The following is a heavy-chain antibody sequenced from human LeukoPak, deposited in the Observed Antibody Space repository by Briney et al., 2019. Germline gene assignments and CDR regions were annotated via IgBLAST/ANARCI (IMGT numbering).Heavy chain of an antibody. D-gene: IGHD6-19*01. CDR2: IYTSGST. CDR3: ARNGKPGIAVAGFDY. V-gene: IGHV4-4*09. Sequence: SETLSLTCTVSGGSISSYYWSWIRQPPGKGLEWIGYIYTSGSTNYNPSLKSRVTISVDTSKNQFSLKLCSVTAADTAVYYCARNGKPGIAVAGFDYWGQGTLVTVSS. J-gene: IGHJ4*02. CDR1: GGSISSYY.